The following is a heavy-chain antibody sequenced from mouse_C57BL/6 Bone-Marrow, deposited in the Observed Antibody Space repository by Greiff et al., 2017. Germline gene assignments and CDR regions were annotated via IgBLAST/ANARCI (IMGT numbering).Heavy chain of an antibody. CDR1: GYTFTSYW. J-gene: IGHJ3*01. CDR2: IDPSDSYT. Sequence: QVQLQQPGAELVKPGASVKLSCKASGYTFTSYWMQWVKQRPGQGLEWIGEIDPSDSYTNYNQKFKGKATLTVDTSSSTAYMQLSSLTSEDSAVYCCARSGGYYAWFAYWGQGTLVTVSA. D-gene: IGHD2-3*01. CDR3: ARSGGYYAWFAY. V-gene: IGHV1-50*01.